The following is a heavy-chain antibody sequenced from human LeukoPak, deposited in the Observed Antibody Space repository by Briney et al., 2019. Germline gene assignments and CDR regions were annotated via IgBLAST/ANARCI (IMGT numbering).Heavy chain of an antibody. V-gene: IGHV3-7*01. J-gene: IGHJ4*02. Sequence: GGSLRLSCAASGFTFSNYWMSWVRQAPGKGLEWVANIKVDGSEKYYVDSVKGRFTISRDNAKNSLYLQMNSLRAEDTAVYYCGRDVFFARWYWGRGTLVTVSS. D-gene: IGHD5/OR15-5a*01. CDR2: IKVDGSEK. CDR1: GFTFSNYW. CDR3: GRDVFFARWY.